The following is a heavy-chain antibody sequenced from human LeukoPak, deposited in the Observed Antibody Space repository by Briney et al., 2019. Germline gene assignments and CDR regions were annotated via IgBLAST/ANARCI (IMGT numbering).Heavy chain of an antibody. V-gene: IGHV1-69*01. D-gene: IGHD2-2*01. J-gene: IGHJ6*03. CDR1: GGTFSSYA. CDR3: ARALVVPAGQNYYYYMDV. CDR2: IIPIFGTA. Sequence: SSVKVSRKASGGTFSSYAISWVRQAPGQGLEWMGGIIPIFGTANYAQKFQGRVTITADESTSTAYMELSSLRSEDTAVYYCARALVVPAGQNYYYYMDVWGKGTTVTVSS.